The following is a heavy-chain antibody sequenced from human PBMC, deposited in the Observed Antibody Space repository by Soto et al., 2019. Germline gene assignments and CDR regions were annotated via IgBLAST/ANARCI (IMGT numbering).Heavy chain of an antibody. D-gene: IGHD3-10*01. J-gene: IGHJ4*02. Sequence: ASVKVSCKASGYTFTSYDINWVRQATGQGLEWMGWMNPNSGNTGYAQKFQGRVTMTRNTSISTAYMELSSLRSEDTAVYYCARGRVMVRGVAYYFDYWGQGTLVTVSS. V-gene: IGHV1-8*01. CDR3: ARGRVMVRGVAYYFDY. CDR1: GYTFTSYD. CDR2: MNPNSGNT.